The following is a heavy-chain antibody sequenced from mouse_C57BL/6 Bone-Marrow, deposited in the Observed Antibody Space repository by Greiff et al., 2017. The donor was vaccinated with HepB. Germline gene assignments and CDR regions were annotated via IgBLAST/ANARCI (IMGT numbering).Heavy chain of an antibody. D-gene: IGHD4-1*01. J-gene: IGHJ3*01. Sequence: QVQLKESGPELVKPGASVKISCKASGYAFSSSWMNWVKQRPGKGLEWIGRIYPGDGDTNYTGKFKGKATLTADKSSSTAYMQLSSLTSEDSAVYFCARSGLTGTFAYWGQGTLVTVSA. CDR3: ARSGLTGTFAY. CDR2: IYPGDGDT. CDR1: GYAFSSSW. V-gene: IGHV1-82*01.